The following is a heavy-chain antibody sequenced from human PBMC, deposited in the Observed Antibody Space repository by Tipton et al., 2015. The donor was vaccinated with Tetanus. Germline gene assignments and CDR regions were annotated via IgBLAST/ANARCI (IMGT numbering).Heavy chain of an antibody. CDR2: INSAGTGT. CDR3: ATQDGSYGY. V-gene: IGHV3-74*01. D-gene: IGHD3-10*01. J-gene: IGHJ4*02. CDR1: GFIFENFW. Sequence: SLRLSCAASGFIFENFWMHWVRQSPGKGLVWLSRINSAGTGTSLADSVKGRFTVSRDNAKNTVYLQMNNLRADDTAVYYCATQDGSYGYWGQGTLVTVSS.